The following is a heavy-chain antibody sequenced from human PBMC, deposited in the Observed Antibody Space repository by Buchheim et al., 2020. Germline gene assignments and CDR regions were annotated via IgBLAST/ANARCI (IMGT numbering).Heavy chain of an antibody. CDR3: AKGSLELLRY. Sequence: QVQLVESGGGVVQPGRSLRLSCAASGFTFSSYGMHWVRQAPGKGLEWVAVISYDGSNKYYADSVKGRFTISRDNSKNTLYLQMNSLRAEDTAVYYCAKGSLELLRYWGQGTL. V-gene: IGHV3-30*18. J-gene: IGHJ4*02. CDR1: GFTFSSYG. CDR2: ISYDGSNK. D-gene: IGHD1-7*01.